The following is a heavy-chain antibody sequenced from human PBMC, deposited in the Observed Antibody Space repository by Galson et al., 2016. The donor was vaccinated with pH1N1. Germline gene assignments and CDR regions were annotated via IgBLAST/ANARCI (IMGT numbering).Heavy chain of an antibody. J-gene: IGHJ2*01. CDR3: ARAGRNWYFDL. Sequence: SLRLSCAASGFNFNVYDMNWVRQAPGKGLEWISYIGSSGNTIYYADPVKGRFTISRDNAKHALYLQVNSLRAEDTAVYYCARAGRNWYFDLWGRGTLVAASS. V-gene: IGHV3-48*03. CDR1: GFNFNVYD. CDR2: IGSSGNTI.